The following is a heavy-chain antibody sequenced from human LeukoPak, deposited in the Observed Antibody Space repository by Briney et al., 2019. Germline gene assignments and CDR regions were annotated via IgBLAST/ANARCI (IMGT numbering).Heavy chain of an antibody. CDR3: AREGESGITPVPISDY. CDR2: INPSGGST. Sequence: GASVKVSCKASGYTFTSYYMHWVRQAPGQGLEWMGIINPSGGSTSYAQKFQGRVTMTRDMSTSTVYMELSSLISEDTAVYYCAREGESGITPVPISDYWAQGTLVTVSS. J-gene: IGHJ4*02. D-gene: IGHD4-17*01. CDR1: GYTFTSYY. V-gene: IGHV1-46*01.